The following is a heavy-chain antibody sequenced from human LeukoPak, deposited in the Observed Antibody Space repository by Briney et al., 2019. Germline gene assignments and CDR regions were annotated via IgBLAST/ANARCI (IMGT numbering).Heavy chain of an antibody. V-gene: IGHV4-30-4*08. CDR3: ARGDSGWYLGLGFDY. CDR1: GGSISSGDYY. J-gene: IGHJ4*02. Sequence: PSETLSLTCTVSGGSISSGDYYWSWIRQPLGKGLEWIGYIYYSGSTSYNPSLKSRVTILVDTSKNQFSLKLSSMTAADTAVYYCARGDSGWYLGLGFDYWGQGTLVTASS. CDR2: IYYSGST. D-gene: IGHD6-19*01.